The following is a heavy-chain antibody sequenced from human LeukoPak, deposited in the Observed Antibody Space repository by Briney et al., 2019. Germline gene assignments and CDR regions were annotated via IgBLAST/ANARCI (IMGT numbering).Heavy chain of an antibody. Sequence: GGSLRLSCTASGFTFADYAVNWFRQAPGKGLEWVGFIRSKAYGGTTEYAASVKGRFTVSRDDSKSIAYLQMNSLKTEDTAVHYCTRDIDVLRFLQWSTDAFDIWGQGTMVTVSS. CDR3: TRDIDVLRFLQWSTDAFDI. CDR1: GFTFADYA. D-gene: IGHD3-3*01. V-gene: IGHV3-49*03. CDR2: IRSKAYGGTT. J-gene: IGHJ3*02.